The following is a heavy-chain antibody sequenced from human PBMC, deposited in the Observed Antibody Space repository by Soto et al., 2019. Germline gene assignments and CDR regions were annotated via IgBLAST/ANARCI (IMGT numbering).Heavy chain of an antibody. Sequence: PSETLSLTCTVSGGSISSSSYYWGWIRQPPGKGLEWIGSIYYSGSTYYNPSLKSRVTISVDTSKNQFSLKLSSVTAADTAVYYCARHPFESTPFDYWGQGTLVTVSS. CDR3: ARHPFESTPFDY. CDR1: GGSISSSSYY. D-gene: IGHD3-9*01. J-gene: IGHJ4*02. V-gene: IGHV4-39*01. CDR2: IYYSGST.